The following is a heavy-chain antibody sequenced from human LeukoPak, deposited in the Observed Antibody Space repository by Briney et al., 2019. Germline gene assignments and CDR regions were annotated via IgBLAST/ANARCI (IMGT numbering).Heavy chain of an antibody. Sequence: SETLSLTCTVSGGSISSYYWSWIRQPAGKGLEWIGRIYTSGSTNYNPSLKSRVTISVDTSNNQFSLRLSSVTAADTAVYYCARRTTGTGPFDYWGQGILVTVSS. J-gene: IGHJ4*02. CDR2: IYTSGST. CDR1: GGSISSYY. CDR3: ARRTTGTGPFDY. V-gene: IGHV4-4*07. D-gene: IGHD1-1*01.